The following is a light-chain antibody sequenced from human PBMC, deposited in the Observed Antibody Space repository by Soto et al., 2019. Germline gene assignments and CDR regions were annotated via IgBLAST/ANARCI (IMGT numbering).Light chain of an antibody. Sequence: DLQLTQSPSFLSASVGDRVTITCRASQGISSYLAWYQQQPGKAPKLLIYAASTLQSGVPSRFSGSGSGTEFTLTISSLQPEDFATDYCQARNIYPPTFGQGTKREI. CDR3: QARNIYPPT. V-gene: IGKV1-9*01. J-gene: IGKJ2*01. CDR1: QGISSY. CDR2: AAS.